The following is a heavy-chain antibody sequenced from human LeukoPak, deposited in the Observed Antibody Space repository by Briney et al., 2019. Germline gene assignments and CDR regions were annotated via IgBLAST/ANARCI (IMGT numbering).Heavy chain of an antibody. V-gene: IGHV4-34*01. CDR3: AREIYDSSGYYYSPYYYYMDV. CDR2: INHSGST. J-gene: IGHJ6*03. CDR1: GGSFSGYY. Sequence: SETLSLTCAVYGGSFSGYYWSWIRQPPGKGLEWIGEINHSGSTNYNPSLKSRVTISVDTSKNQFSLKLSSVTAADTAVYYCAREIYDSSGYYYSPYYYYMDVWGKGTTVTVSS. D-gene: IGHD3-22*01.